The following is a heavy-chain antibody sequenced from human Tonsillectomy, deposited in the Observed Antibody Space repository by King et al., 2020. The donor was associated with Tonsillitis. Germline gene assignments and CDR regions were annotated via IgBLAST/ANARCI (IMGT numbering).Heavy chain of an antibody. V-gene: IGHV3-9*01. J-gene: IGHJ4*02. D-gene: IGHD2-2*02. CDR2: ISWNSGNI. CDR1: GFTFDDYA. CDR3: VKDSLHYCSGTSCYTFDY. Sequence: VQLVESGGGLVQPGRSLRLSCAASGFTFDDYAMHWVRQGPGKRLEWVSSISWNSGNIGYGDSVRGRFTISRDNAKNSLYLQMNSLRPEDTALSFCVKDSLHYCSGTSCYTFDYWGQGTLVTVSS.